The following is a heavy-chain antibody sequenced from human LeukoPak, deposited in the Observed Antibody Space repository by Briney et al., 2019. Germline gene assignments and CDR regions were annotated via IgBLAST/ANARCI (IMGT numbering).Heavy chain of an antibody. D-gene: IGHD3-22*01. J-gene: IGHJ4*02. V-gene: IGHV4-59*06. CDR3: ARGGKYYYDSSGYYLDY. CDR2: IYYSGST. Sequence: SETLSLTCAVSGGSISSYYWSWIRQPPGKGLEWIGYIYYSGSTYYNPSLKSRVTISVDTSKNQFSLKLSSVTAADTAVYYCARGGKYYYDSSGYYLDYWGQGTRVTVSS. CDR1: GGSISSYY.